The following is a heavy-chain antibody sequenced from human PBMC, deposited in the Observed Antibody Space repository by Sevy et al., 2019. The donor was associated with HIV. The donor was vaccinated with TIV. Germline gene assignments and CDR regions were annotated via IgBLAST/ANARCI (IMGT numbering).Heavy chain of an antibody. CDR3: ARVAVSYCTNDCYHRFDY. V-gene: IGHV3-30-3*01. Sequence: GGSLRLSCAVSGFSFSHYVFHWVRQAPGKGLEWVSLISYDGTYKYYADSVKGRFTISRDNSKNTLYLQMNSLRGNDKAVYYCARVAVSYCTNDCYHRFDYWGPGALVTVSS. CDR2: ISYDGTYK. J-gene: IGHJ4*02. D-gene: IGHD2-8*01. CDR1: GFSFSHYV.